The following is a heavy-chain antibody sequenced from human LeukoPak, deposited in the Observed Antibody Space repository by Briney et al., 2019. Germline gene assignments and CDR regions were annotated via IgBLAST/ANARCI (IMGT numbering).Heavy chain of an antibody. CDR2: INSDGSST. CDR1: GFSFSTTW. J-gene: IGHJ4*02. V-gene: IGHV3-74*01. D-gene: IGHD2-15*01. CDR3: AKDWEYCSGGSCRTYGGLDY. Sequence: GGSLRLSCAASGFSFSTTWIHWVRQAPWKGLVWVSRINSDGSSTIYADSVKGRFTISRDNAKNTVYLQMNSLRAEDTAVYYCAKDWEYCSGGSCRTYGGLDYWGQGTLVTVSS.